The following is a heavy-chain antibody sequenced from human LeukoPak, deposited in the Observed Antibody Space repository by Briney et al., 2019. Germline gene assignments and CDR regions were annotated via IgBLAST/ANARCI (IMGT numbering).Heavy chain of an antibody. J-gene: IGHJ4*02. Sequence: GGSLRLSCAASGFTFSSYAMHWVRQAPGKGLEYVSAISSNGGNTYYANSVKGRFTIFRDNSKNTLYLQMGSLRAEDMAVYYCARGTNYYYFDYWGQGTLVTVSS. V-gene: IGHV3-64*01. CDR3: ARGTNYYYFDY. CDR1: GFTFSSYA. D-gene: IGHD3-10*01. CDR2: ISSNGGNT.